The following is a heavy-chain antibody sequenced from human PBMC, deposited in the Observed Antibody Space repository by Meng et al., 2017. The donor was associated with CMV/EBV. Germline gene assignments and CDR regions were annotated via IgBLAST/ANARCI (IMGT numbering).Heavy chain of an antibody. Sequence: SETLSLTCAVYGGSFSGYYWSWIRQPPGKGLEWLGEINHSGSTNYNPSLKSRVTISVDTSKNQFSLKLSSVTAADTAVYYCARGRLGYCSGGSCYTGRFFYFDYWGQGTLVTVSS. CDR1: GGSFSGYY. J-gene: IGHJ4*02. CDR2: INHSGST. V-gene: IGHV4-34*01. D-gene: IGHD2-15*01. CDR3: ARGRLGYCSGGSCYTGRFFYFDY.